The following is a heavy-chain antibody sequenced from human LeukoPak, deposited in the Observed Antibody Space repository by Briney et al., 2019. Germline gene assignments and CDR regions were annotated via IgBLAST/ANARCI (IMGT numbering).Heavy chain of an antibody. D-gene: IGHD3-3*01. Sequence: ASVKVSCKASGYTFTGYYMHWVRQAPGQGLEWMGWINPNSGGTNYAQKFQGWVTMTRDTSIITAYMELSRLRSDNTAVYYCAKDKVTSYAFWSGYHNWFDPWGPGTLVPVSS. CDR3: AKDKVTSYAFWSGYHNWFDP. J-gene: IGHJ5*02. CDR2: INPNSGGT. V-gene: IGHV1-2*04. CDR1: GYTFTGYY.